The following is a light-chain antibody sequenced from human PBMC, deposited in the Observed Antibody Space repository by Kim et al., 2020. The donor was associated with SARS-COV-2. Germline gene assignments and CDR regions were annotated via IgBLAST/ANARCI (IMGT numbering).Light chain of an antibody. V-gene: IGKV4-1*01. CDR3: QQYYSTPPS. J-gene: IGKJ2*03. CDR1: QTALYNSNNKNY. Sequence: RATLNCKSSQTALYNSNNKNYIAWYQQKPGQAPKLLIYWASIRESGVSDRFSGSGSETDFTLPISSLQAEDVAVYYCQQYYSTPPSFGQGTKLEI. CDR2: WAS.